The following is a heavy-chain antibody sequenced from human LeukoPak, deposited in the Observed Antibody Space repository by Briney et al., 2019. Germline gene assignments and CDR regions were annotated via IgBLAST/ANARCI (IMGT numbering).Heavy chain of an antibody. CDR2: IYHSGST. D-gene: IGHD4-17*01. J-gene: IGHJ4*02. V-gene: IGHV4-38-2*02. Sequence: SETLSLTCTVSGYSISSGYYWGWIRQPPGKGLEWIGSIYHSGSTYYNPSLKSRVTISVDTSKNQFSLKLSSVTAADTAVYYCARVADYGDYCLDQWGQGALVTVSS. CDR1: GYSISSGYY. CDR3: ARVADYGDYCLDQ.